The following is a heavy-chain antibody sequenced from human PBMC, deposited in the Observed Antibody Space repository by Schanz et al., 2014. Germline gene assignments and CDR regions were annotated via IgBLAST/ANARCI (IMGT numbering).Heavy chain of an antibody. CDR2: ISSSSSTR. Sequence: EVQLVESGGGLVQPGGSLRLSCAASGFTFSSYSMNWVRQAPGKGLEWVSYISSSSSTRYYADSVKGRFTISRDNAKNSLFLQMNSLRAEDTAVYYCAREFHGYGPHLDYWGQGSLVTVSS. CDR3: AREFHGYGPHLDY. CDR1: GFTFSSYS. V-gene: IGHV3-48*01. D-gene: IGHD5-12*01. J-gene: IGHJ4*02.